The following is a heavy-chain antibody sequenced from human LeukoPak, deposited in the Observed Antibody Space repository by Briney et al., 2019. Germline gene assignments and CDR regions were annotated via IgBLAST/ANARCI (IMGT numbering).Heavy chain of an antibody. CDR1: GGSFSGYY. D-gene: IGHD3-10*01. Sequence: SETLSLTCAVYGGSFSGYYWSWIRQPPGKGLEWIGEIKHSGSTNYNPSHKSRVTISVDTSKNQFSLKLSSVTAADTAVYYCARHTVPRYYYGSGSYVNWFDPWGQGTLVTVSS. CDR2: IKHSGST. J-gene: IGHJ5*02. V-gene: IGHV4-34*01. CDR3: ARHTVPRYYYGSGSYVNWFDP.